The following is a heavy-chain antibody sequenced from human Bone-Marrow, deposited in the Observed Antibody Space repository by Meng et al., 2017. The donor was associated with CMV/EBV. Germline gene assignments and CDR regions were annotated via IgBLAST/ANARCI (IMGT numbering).Heavy chain of an antibody. V-gene: IGHV3-23*01. CDR1: GFTFEHHG. J-gene: IGHJ4*02. CDR2: ISGSGGST. D-gene: IGHD3-22*01. Sequence: GESLKISCAASGFTFEHHGMHWVRQAPGKGLEWVSAISGSGGSTYYADSVKGRFTISRDNSKNTLYLQMNSLRVEDTAIYYCAKNYYDNSGYIDYWGQGTLVTVSS. CDR3: AKNYYDNSGYIDY.